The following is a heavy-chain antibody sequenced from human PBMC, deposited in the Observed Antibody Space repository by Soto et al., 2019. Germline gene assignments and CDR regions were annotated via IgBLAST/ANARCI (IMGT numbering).Heavy chain of an antibody. CDR1: GGSISYGDYY. Sequence: SETLSLTCTVSGGSISYGDYYWSWIRQPPGKGLEWIGYIYYSGSTYYNPSLKGRVTISVDTSKNQFSLKLSSVTAADTAVYYCARAGEGYYDSSGYYGYWGQGTLVTVS. D-gene: IGHD3-22*01. V-gene: IGHV4-30-4*01. J-gene: IGHJ4*02. CDR2: IYYSGST. CDR3: ARAGEGYYDSSGYYGY.